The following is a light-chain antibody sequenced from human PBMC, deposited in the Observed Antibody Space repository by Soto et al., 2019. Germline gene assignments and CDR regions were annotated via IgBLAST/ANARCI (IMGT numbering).Light chain of an antibody. CDR2: GAS. CDR3: QQYKDWPPLT. CDR1: QSVNIN. V-gene: IGKV3D-15*01. J-gene: IGKJ4*01. Sequence: EIVMTQSPVTLSASPGERVTLSCRASQSVNINLAWYQQRHGQAPRVLIYGASNRASGIPDKFSGSGSGTDFTLTISSLEPDDFGLYFCQQYKDWPPLTAGGGTRVEIK.